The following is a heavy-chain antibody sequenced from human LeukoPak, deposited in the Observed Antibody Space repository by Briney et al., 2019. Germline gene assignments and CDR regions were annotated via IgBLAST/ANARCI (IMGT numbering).Heavy chain of an antibody. CDR2: IIPIFGTA. CDR3: ARVRFKSVVGASMGYYFDY. Sequence: ASVKVSCKASGGTFSSYAISWVRQAPGQGLEWMGGIIPIFGTANYAQEFQGRVTITADESTSTAYMELSSLRSEDTAVYYCARVRFKSVVGASMGYYFDYWGQGTLVTVSS. D-gene: IGHD1-26*01. J-gene: IGHJ4*02. CDR1: GGTFSSYA. V-gene: IGHV1-69*13.